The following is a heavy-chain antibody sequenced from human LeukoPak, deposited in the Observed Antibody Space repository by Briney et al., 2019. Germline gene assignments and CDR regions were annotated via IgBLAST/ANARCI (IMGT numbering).Heavy chain of an antibody. J-gene: IGHJ6*03. V-gene: IGHV3-23*01. D-gene: IGHD5-24*01. CDR2: ISGSGGST. CDR1: GFTFSSYA. Sequence: GGSLRLSCAASGFTFSSYAMSWVRQAPGKGLEWVSAISGSGGSTYYADSVKGRFSISRDNAKNTLYLQMNSLRAEDTAIYYCARDGRHGATYYYYYYMDVWGKGATVIVSS. CDR3: ARDGRHGATYYYYYYMDV.